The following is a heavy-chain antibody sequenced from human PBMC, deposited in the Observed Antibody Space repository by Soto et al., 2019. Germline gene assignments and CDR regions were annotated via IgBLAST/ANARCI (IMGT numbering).Heavy chain of an antibody. CDR2: INPSGGST. CDR1: GYTFTSYY. D-gene: IGHD3-22*01. V-gene: IGHV1-46*01. Sequence: ASVKVSCKASGYTFTSYYMHWVRQAPGQGLEWMGIINPSGGSTSYAQKFQGGVTMTRDTSTSTAYMELRSLRSDDTAVYYCARDSTMIVVVPGYWGQGTLVTVSS. CDR3: ARDSTMIVVVPGY. J-gene: IGHJ4*02.